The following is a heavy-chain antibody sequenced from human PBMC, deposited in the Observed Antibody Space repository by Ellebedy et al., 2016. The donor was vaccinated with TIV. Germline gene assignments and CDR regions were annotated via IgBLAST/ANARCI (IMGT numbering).Heavy chain of an antibody. D-gene: IGHD6-19*01. Sequence: GESLKISCVASGFTFSNYAMSWVRQAPKRGLEWVSSLTGSGGSTYYADSVKGRFTISRDNSRNTLYLQMNSLRVEDTAVYYCAKETRSGWDYWGQGTLVTVSS. V-gene: IGHV3-23*01. J-gene: IGHJ4*02. CDR1: GFTFSNYA. CDR2: LTGSGGST. CDR3: AKETRSGWDY.